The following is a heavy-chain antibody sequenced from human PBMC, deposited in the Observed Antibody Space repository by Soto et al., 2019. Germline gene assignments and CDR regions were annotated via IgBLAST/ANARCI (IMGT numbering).Heavy chain of an antibody. V-gene: IGHV6-1*01. CDR3: ARAQMDHPAAADLDY. CDR2: TYYRSKWYN. D-gene: IGHD6-13*01. J-gene: IGHJ4*02. CDR1: GDSVSSNSAA. Sequence: SQTLSLTCAISGDSVSSNSAAWNWIRQSPSRGLEWLGRTYYRSKWYNDYAVSVKSRITINPDTSKNQFSLQLNSVTPEDTAAYYCARAQMDHPAAADLDYWGQGTLVTVSS.